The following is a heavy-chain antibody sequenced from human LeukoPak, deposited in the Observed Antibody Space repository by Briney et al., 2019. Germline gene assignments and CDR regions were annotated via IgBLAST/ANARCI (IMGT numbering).Heavy chain of an antibody. CDR3: VKDHGAYDLDS. Sequence: GGSLRLSCAASGFTFSSYSMHWVRQAPGKGLQWVSHIRSDGSTSYCADSVKGRFTISRDNSKNTLYLQMNSLRPEGTAIYFCVKDHGAYDLDSWGQGTLVTVSS. D-gene: IGHD4-17*01. V-gene: IGHV3-30*02. CDR2: IRSDGSTS. CDR1: GFTFSSYS. J-gene: IGHJ4*02.